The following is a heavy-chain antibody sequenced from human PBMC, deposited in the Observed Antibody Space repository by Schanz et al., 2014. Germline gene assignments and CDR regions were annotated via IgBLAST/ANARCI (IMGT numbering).Heavy chain of an antibody. D-gene: IGHD2-15*01. V-gene: IGHV3-33*06. CDR2: IWSDGSTK. CDR1: GFAFSVYG. CDR3: AKGMGYCSGGTCYDYYYYGLDV. Sequence: QVQLVESGGGVVQPGGSLRLSCAASGFAFSVYGMHWVRQAPGKGPEWVAVIWSDGSTKYYADSVKGRFTISRDNSKNTLYLQMNSLSADDTAVFYCAKGMGYCSGGTCYDYYYYGLDVWGQGTTVTVSS. J-gene: IGHJ6*02.